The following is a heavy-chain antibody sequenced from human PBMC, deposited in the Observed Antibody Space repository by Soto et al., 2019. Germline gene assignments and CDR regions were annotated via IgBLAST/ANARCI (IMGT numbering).Heavy chain of an antibody. CDR2: IWYDGSNK. CDR3: VRYYEYYFEY. D-gene: IGHD3-16*01. Sequence: GGSLRLSCAASGFTFSSYGMHWVRQAPGKGLEWVAVIWYDGSNKYYADSVKGRFTISRDNSKNTLYLQMSSLRVEDAAVYYCVRYYEYYFEYWGQGTPVTVSS. V-gene: IGHV3-33*01. J-gene: IGHJ4*02. CDR1: GFTFSSYG.